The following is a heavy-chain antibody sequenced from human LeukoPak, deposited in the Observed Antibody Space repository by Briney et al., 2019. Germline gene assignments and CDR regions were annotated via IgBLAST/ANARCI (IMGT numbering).Heavy chain of an antibody. J-gene: IGHJ6*03. D-gene: IGHD2-2*01. CDR3: ARERVGEGYCSSTSCRDARATYYYYYMDV. V-gene: IGHV4-4*07. CDR2: FYTSGIT. Sequence: KSSETLSLTCTVSGGSISSYYWSWIRQPAGKGLEWIGRFYTSGITNYNPSLKSRVTMSVDTSKNQFSLKLSSVTAADTAVYYCARERVGEGYCSSTSCRDARATYYYYYMDVWGKGTTVTISS. CDR1: GGSISSYY.